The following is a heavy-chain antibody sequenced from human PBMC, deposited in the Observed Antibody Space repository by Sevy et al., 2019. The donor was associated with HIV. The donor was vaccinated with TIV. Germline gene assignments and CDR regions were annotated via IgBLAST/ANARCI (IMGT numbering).Heavy chain of an antibody. V-gene: IGHV3-23*01. CDR3: VKEVLQYCYYDY. CDR1: GFTFCNYA. Sequence: GGSLRLSCSASGFTFCNYAMSWVRQTPGKGLEWVSAISGTADATYYTDSVKGRFTISRDNSKNTVYLQMNSLRAEDTAVYYCVKEVLQYCYYDYWGQGTLVTVSS. J-gene: IGHJ4*02. D-gene: IGHD3-10*01. CDR2: ISGTADAT.